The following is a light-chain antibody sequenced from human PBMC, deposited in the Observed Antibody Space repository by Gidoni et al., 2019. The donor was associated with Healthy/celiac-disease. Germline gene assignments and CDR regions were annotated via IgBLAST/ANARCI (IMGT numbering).Light chain of an antibody. J-gene: IGKJ1*01. CDR2: KAS. CDR1: QSISSW. Sequence: DIQMTQSPSTLSASAGDRVTITCRASQSISSWLAWYQQKPGKAPKLLIYKASSLESGLPSMFSGSGSGTEFTLTISSLQPDDFATYYCQQYNSYSWTFGQGTKVEIK. V-gene: IGKV1-5*03. CDR3: QQYNSYSWT.